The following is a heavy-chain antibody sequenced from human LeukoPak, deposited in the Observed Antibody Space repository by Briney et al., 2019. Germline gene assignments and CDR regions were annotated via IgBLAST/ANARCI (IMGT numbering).Heavy chain of an antibody. D-gene: IGHD4-17*01. J-gene: IGHJ4*02. CDR1: GGSVSIFY. Sequence: SETLSLTCTVSGGSVSIFYWSWIRQPPGKGLEWIGYIYNTGYTDYNASLKSRVTISIDTTNNQFSLKLTSVTAADTAVYFCARLKNYGDYGYWGQGTLVTVSS. CDR3: ARLKNYGDYGY. CDR2: IYNTGYT. V-gene: IGHV4-59*08.